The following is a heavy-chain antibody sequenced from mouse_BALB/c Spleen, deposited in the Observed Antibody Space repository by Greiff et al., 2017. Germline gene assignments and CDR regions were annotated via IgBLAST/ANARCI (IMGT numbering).Heavy chain of an antibody. V-gene: IGHV2-9*02. J-gene: IGHJ4*01. CDR3: ARAYCGNYRAMNY. CDR2: IWAGGST. CDR1: GFSLTSYG. Sequence: QVQLKQSGPGLVAPSQSLSITCTVSGFSLTSYGVHWVRQPPGKGLEWLGVIWAGGSTNYNSALMSRLSISKDNSKSQVFLKMNSLQTDDTAMYYCARAYCGNYRAMNYWGQGTSVTVSS. D-gene: IGHD2-10*01.